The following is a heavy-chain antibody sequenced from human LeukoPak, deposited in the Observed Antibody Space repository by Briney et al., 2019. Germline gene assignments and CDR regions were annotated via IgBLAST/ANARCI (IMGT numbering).Heavy chain of an antibody. D-gene: IGHD6-13*01. CDR3: ARRRRAATGTFPFDS. CDR2: IDPSDSYT. CDR1: GYSFTSYW. V-gene: IGHV5-10-1*01. Sequence: GEPLRISCKGSGYSFTSYWISWVRPMPGRGLEWMGRIDPSDSYTNYSPSFQGHVTISADKSISTAYLQWSSLKASDTAMYYCARRRRAATGTFPFDSWGQGTLVTVSS. J-gene: IGHJ4*02.